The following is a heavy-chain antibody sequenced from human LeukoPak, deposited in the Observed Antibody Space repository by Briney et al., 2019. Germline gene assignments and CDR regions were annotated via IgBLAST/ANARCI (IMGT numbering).Heavy chain of an antibody. D-gene: IGHD6-13*01. J-gene: IGHJ5*02. V-gene: IGHV1-3*01. Sequence: ASVKVSCKASGYTFTTYALTWVCQAPGQRLEWMGWINVGNGNTKSSQKFQGRVTITRDMSASTAYMELSSLRSEDTAVYYCARGLGYGVFDPWGQGTLVTVSS. CDR1: GYTFTTYA. CDR2: INVGNGNT. CDR3: ARGLGYGVFDP.